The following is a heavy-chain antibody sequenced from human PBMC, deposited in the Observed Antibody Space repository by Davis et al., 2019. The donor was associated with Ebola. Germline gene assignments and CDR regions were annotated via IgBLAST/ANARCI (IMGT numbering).Heavy chain of an antibody. D-gene: IGHD2-8*01. CDR1: IGSFSGYY. V-gene: IGHV4-34*01. CDR2: INHSGST. Sequence: PSETLSLTCAVYIGSFSGYYWSWIRQPPGKGLEWIGEINHSGSTNYNPSLKSRVTISVDTSKNQFSLKLTSVTAADTAVYYCARGAAASQLIYYYYAMDVWGQGTTVTVSS. CDR3: ARGAAASQLIYYYYAMDV. J-gene: IGHJ6*02.